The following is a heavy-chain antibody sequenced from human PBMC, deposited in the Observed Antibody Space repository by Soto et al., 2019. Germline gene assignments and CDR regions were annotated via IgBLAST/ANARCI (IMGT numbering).Heavy chain of an antibody. J-gene: IGHJ6*02. Sequence: RGGSLRLSCAASGFTFSTYGMHWVRQAPGKGLEWVAVISYDGSNKYYADSVKGRLTISRDNSKNTLYLQMNSLRGEDTAVYHCAQDHAHGYSSPYGMDVWGQGTTDTVSS. CDR1: GFTFSTYG. CDR3: AQDHAHGYSSPYGMDV. D-gene: IGHD6-13*01. V-gene: IGHV3-30*18. CDR2: ISYDGSNK.